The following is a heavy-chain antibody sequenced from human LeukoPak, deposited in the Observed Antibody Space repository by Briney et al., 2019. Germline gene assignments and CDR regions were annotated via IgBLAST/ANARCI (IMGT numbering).Heavy chain of an antibody. D-gene: IGHD5-24*01. CDR2: IIPIFGIA. Sequence: ASVKVSCKASGGTFSSYAISWVRQAPGQGLEWMGRIIPIFGIANYAQKFQGGVTITADKSTSTAYMELSSLRSEDTAVYYCARAPSRDGYNSPNWFDPWGQGTLVTVSS. CDR3: ARAPSRDGYNSPNWFDP. V-gene: IGHV1-69*04. J-gene: IGHJ5*02. CDR1: GGTFSSYA.